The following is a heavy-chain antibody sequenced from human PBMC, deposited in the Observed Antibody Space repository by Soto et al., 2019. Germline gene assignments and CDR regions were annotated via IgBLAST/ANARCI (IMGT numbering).Heavy chain of an antibody. D-gene: IGHD3-16*02. CDR3: ARGDDYVWGSYRHNFSPEAILFDY. Sequence: NPSETLSLTCAVSGGSISSGGYSWSWIRQHPGKGMEWIGYIYYSGSTYYNTSLKSRVTISVDTSKNQFSLKLSSVTAADTAVYYCARGDDYVWGSYRHNFSPEAILFDYWGQGTLVTVSS. J-gene: IGHJ4*02. CDR2: IYYSGST. CDR1: GGSISSGGYS. V-gene: IGHV4-31*11.